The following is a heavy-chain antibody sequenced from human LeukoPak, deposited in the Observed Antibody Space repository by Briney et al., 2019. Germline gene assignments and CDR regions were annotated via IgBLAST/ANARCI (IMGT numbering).Heavy chain of an antibody. CDR2: INHSGST. CDR1: GGSFSGYY. CDR3: ATLDFDS. V-gene: IGHV4-34*01. J-gene: IGHJ5*01. Sequence: SETLSLTCSVYGGSFSGYYWSWIRQPPGKGLQWIGEINHSGSTNYNPSLNSRVTISVDTSKNQFSLTLSSVTAADPAVYYCATLDFDSWGQGTLVTVSS.